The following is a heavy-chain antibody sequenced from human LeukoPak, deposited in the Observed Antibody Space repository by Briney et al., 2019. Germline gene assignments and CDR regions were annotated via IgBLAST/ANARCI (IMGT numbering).Heavy chain of an antibody. D-gene: IGHD2-2*01. CDR3: ARVVRCSSTSCPYYFDY. J-gene: IGHJ4*02. CDR1: GFTFSSYA. V-gene: IGHV3-64*01. Sequence: PGVSLRLSCAASGFTFSSYAMHWVRQAPGKGLEYVSAISSNGGSTYYANSVKGRFTISRDNSKNTLYLQMGSLRAEDMAVYYCARVVRCSSTSCPYYFDYWGQGTLVTVSS. CDR2: ISSNGGST.